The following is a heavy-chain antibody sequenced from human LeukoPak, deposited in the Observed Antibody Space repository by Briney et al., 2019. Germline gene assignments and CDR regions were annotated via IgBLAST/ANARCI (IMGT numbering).Heavy chain of an antibody. V-gene: IGHV4-34*01. Sequence: SETLSLTCAVYGGSFSGYYWSWLRQPPGKGLEWIGEINHSGSTNYNPSLKSRVTISVDTSKNQFSLKLSSVTAADTAVYYCARGRRGVVVPAATRKGNWFDPWGQGTLVTVSS. CDR2: INHSGST. D-gene: IGHD2-2*01. CDR3: ARGRRGVVVPAATRKGNWFDP. CDR1: GGSFSGYY. J-gene: IGHJ5*02.